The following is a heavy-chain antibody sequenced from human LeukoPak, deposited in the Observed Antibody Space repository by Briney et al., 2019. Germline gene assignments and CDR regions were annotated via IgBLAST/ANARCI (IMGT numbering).Heavy chain of an antibody. J-gene: IGHJ5*02. CDR1: GYTFTTYY. CDR2: INPSDGST. V-gene: IGHV1-46*01. D-gene: IGHD3-10*01. Sequence: ASVKVSCKASGYTFTTYYMHWVRQAPGQGLEWMGIINPSDGSTSYAQKFQGRVTMTRDMSTSTVYMELSSLRSEDTAVYYCARTVPGEANWFDPWGQGTLVTVSS. CDR3: ARTVPGEANWFDP.